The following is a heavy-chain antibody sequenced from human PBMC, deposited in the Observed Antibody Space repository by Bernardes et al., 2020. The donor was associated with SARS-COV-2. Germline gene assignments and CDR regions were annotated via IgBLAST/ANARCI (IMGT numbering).Heavy chain of an antibody. CDR2: INPNSGGT. D-gene: IGHD2-2*01. J-gene: IGHJ4*02. V-gene: IGHV1-2*02. CDR1: GYTFTDYY. CDR3: ARQDQGNYFDS. Sequence: ASVKVSCKASGYTFTDYYLHWVRQAPGQGLEWMGWINPNSGGTKFEQKFQGRVTMTRDTSISTAYLELSRLRSDDTAVYYCARQDQGNYFDSWGQGTLVTVSS.